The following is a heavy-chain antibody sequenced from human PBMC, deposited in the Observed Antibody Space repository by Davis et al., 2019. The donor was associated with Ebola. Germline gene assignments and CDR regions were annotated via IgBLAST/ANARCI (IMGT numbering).Heavy chain of an antibody. V-gene: IGHV1-46*03. CDR1: GYTFTNYY. CDR2: INPNDGRT. CDR3: TTPGGQDSGYDVFDI. J-gene: IGHJ3*02. Sequence: ASVKVSCKASGYTFTNYYMHWLRQAPGQGLEWMGMINPNDGRTIYAQKFQGRVTVTRDTSTTTVCMDLSSLRSEDTALYYCTTPGGQDSGYDVFDIWGQGTMVNVSS. D-gene: IGHD5-12*01.